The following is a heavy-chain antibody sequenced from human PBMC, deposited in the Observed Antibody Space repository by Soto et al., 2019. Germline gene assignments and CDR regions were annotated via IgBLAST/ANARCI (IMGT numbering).Heavy chain of an antibody. Sequence: GGSLRLSFAASGFTFSSYWMSWVRQSPGKGLEWVANIKQDGSEKYYVDSVKGRFTISRDNAKNSLYLQMNSLRAEDTAVYYCAREEEGRITIFGVVMPYGMDVWGQGTTVTVSS. CDR2: IKQDGSEK. CDR3: AREEEGRITIFGVVMPYGMDV. V-gene: IGHV3-7*03. D-gene: IGHD3-3*01. CDR1: GFTFSSYW. J-gene: IGHJ6*02.